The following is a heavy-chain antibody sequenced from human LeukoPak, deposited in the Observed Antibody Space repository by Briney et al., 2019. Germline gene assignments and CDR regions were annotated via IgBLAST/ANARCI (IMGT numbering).Heavy chain of an antibody. J-gene: IGHJ5*02. D-gene: IGHD3-22*01. V-gene: IGHV3-30*09. CDR3: ARDPTYYYDSNVLFDP. CDR1: GFTFSSYA. Sequence: GGSLRLSCAASGFTFSSYAMHWVRQAPGKGLEWVAVMSYDGSNKYYADSVKGRFAISRDNSKNTLYLQMNSLRAEDTAVYYCARDPTYYYDSNVLFDPWGQGTLATVSS. CDR2: MSYDGSNK.